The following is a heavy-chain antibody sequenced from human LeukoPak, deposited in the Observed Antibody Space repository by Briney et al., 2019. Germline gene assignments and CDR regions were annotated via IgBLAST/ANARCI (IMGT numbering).Heavy chain of an antibody. J-gene: IGHJ2*01. CDR1: GGSISSYY. V-gene: IGHV4-4*07. CDR3: AREGIAATPLWYFDL. CDR2: IYTSGST. D-gene: IGHD6-6*01. Sequence: SETLSLTCTVSGGSISSYYWSWIRQPAGKGLEWIGRIYTSGSTNYNPSLKSRVTMSVDTSKNQFSLKLSSVTAADTAAYYCAREGIAATPLWYFDLWGRGTLVTVSS.